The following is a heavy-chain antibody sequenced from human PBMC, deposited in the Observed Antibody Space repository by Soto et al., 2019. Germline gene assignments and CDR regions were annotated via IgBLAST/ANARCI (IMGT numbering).Heavy chain of an antibody. CDR1: GISVSTSDYY. CDR2: IYYSGST. D-gene: IGHD2-15*01. Sequence: LSLTCTVSGISVSTSDYYGGWVRQPPGKGLDWIGNIYYSGSTFYNPSLRSRVTLSVDTSKNQSSLRLNSVTAADTAVYFCAGFVVPASRNSDFDYWGQGTLVTVSS. V-gene: IGHV4-39*01. J-gene: IGHJ4*02. CDR3: AGFVVPASRNSDFDY.